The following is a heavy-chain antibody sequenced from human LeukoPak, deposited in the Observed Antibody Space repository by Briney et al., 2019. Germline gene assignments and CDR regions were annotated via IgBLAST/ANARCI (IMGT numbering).Heavy chain of an antibody. CDR1: GGSISSSSYY. CDR3: ARAQTVGYSSGWRDYYYYYYMDV. CDR2: IYYSGST. J-gene: IGHJ6*03. D-gene: IGHD6-19*01. V-gene: IGHV4-39*07. Sequence: SSETLSLTCTVSGGSISSSSYYWGWIRQPPGKGLEWIGSIYYSGSTYYNPSLKSRVTISVDTSKNQFSLKLSSVTAADTAVYYCARAQTVGYSSGWRDYYYYYYMDVWGKGTTVTVSS.